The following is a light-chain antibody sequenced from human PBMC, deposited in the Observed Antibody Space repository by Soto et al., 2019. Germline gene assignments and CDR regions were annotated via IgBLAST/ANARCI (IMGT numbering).Light chain of an antibody. CDR2: GAS. J-gene: IGKJ3*01. CDR1: QSVSSN. CDR3: QQYNNWPGT. V-gene: IGKV3-15*01. Sequence: EIVMTQSPATLSVSPGERATLSCRASQSVSSNLAWYQQKPGQAPRLLIYGASTRATGIPARFSGSGSGTEFTRTFSSLQAEDFAVYYCQQYNNWPGTFGPGTKVDIK.